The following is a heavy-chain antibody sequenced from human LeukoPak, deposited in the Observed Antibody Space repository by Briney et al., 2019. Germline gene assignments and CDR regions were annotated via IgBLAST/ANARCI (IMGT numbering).Heavy chain of an antibody. Sequence: SETLSLTCAVYGGSFSGYYWSWIRQPPGKGLEWIGEINHSGSTNYNPSLKSRVTISVDTSKNQFSLKLSSVTAADTGVYYCARVSRGYSYGFSLDYWGQGTLVTVSS. V-gene: IGHV4-34*01. CDR1: GGSFSGYY. CDR2: INHSGST. CDR3: ARVSRGYSYGFSLDY. J-gene: IGHJ4*02. D-gene: IGHD5-18*01.